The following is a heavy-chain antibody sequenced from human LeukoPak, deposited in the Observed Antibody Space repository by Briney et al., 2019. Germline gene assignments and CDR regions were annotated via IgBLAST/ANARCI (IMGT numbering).Heavy chain of an antibody. J-gene: IGHJ3*02. D-gene: IGHD3-10*01. V-gene: IGHV1-18*04. CDR2: ISAYNGNT. CDR3: ARLWFGELFWHAFDI. Sequence: ASVKVSCKASGYTFTSYGISWVRQAPGQGLEWMGWISAYNGNTNYAQKLQGRVTMTTDTSTSTAYMELRSLRSDDTAVYYCARLWFGELFWHAFDIWGQGTMITVSS. CDR1: GYTFTSYG.